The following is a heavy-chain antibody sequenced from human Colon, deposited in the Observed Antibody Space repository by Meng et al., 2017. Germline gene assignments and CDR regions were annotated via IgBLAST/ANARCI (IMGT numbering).Heavy chain of an antibody. CDR1: AGTFTGDY. J-gene: IGHJ4*02. CDR2: MKQGSST. V-gene: IGHV4-34*08. CDR3: GSDLTRVTLSQLPVS. D-gene: IGHD4-17*01. Sequence: QVRLPQRCRRLVNPSAARPPASLVFAGTFTGDYWSWSRQDSGKVLESTGEMKQGSSTNYNPSLKNRIPMSVDTSRNQVSLTLTSVSAADTAVNDCGSDLTRVTLSQLPVSWGRGTLVTVSS.